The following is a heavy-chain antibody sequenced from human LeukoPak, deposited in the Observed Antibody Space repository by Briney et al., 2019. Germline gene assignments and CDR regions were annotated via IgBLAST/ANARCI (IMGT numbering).Heavy chain of an antibody. CDR1: GGTFSSYA. D-gene: IGHD2-21*02. J-gene: IGHJ4*02. V-gene: IGHV1-69*13. CDR2: IIPIFGTA. CDR3: AREAATYCGGDCTDY. Sequence: GASVKVSCKASGGTFSSYAISWVRQAPGQGLEWMGGIIPIFGTANYAQKFQGRVTITADESTSTAYMELSSLRSEDTVVYYCAREAATYCGGDCTDYWGQGTLVTVSS.